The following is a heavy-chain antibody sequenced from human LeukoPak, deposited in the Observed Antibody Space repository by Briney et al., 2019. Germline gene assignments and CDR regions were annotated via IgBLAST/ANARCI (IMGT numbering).Heavy chain of an antibody. V-gene: IGHV3-21*01. Sequence: GGSLRLPCAASGFLFGGHAMVWVRQAPGKGLECVSSISSHAAYINYADSVKGRFTISRDKDKNSLYLQMNSLRAEDTAVYYCARPHLDLRTGFVYWGQGTLFTVSS. CDR2: ISSHAAYI. D-gene: IGHD3/OR15-3a*01. CDR3: ARPHLDLRTGFVY. CDR1: GFLFGGHA. J-gene: IGHJ4*02.